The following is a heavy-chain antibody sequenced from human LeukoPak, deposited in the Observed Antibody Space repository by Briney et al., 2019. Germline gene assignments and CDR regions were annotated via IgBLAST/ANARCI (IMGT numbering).Heavy chain of an antibody. CDR1: GYTLTELS. Sequence: ASVKVSCKVSGYTLTELSMHWVRQAPGKGLEWMGGFDPEDGETIYAQKFQGRVTMTTDTSTSTAYMELRSLRSDDTAVYYCARVVGIQLWSYWYFDLWGRGTLVTVSS. V-gene: IGHV1-24*01. D-gene: IGHD5-18*01. CDR2: FDPEDGET. J-gene: IGHJ2*01. CDR3: ARVVGIQLWSYWYFDL.